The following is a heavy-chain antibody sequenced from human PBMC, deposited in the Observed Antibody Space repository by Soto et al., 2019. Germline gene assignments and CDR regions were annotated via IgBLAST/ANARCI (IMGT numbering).Heavy chain of an antibody. V-gene: IGHV5-51*01. J-gene: IGHJ6*02. CDR3: TRHAWEHYDFWGSRDLKGV. D-gene: IGHD3-3*01. CDR1: GYIFSTHW. Sequence: PGESLKISCKGSGYIFSTHWIGWVRLMPGKGLEWMGITYLGDSDTRYSPSFQGHVALSPDKSVSTAYLQWSRLEASETATYYCTRHAWEHYDFWGSRDLKGVWGQGTRVTVSS. CDR2: TYLGDSDT.